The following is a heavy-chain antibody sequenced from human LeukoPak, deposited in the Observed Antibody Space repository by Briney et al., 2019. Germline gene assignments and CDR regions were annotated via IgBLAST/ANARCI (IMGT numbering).Heavy chain of an antibody. D-gene: IGHD2-2*01. CDR3: ARDRGYCSSTSCYRILYYYGMDV. CDR2: ISSSGSTI. J-gene: IGHJ6*02. V-gene: IGHV3-11*01. Sequence: GGSLRLSCAASGFTFSDYYMSWIRQAPGKGLEWVSYISSSGSTIYYADSVKGRFTISRHNAKNSLYLQMNSLRAEDTAVYYCARDRGYCSSTSCYRILYYYGMDVWGQGTTVTVSS. CDR1: GFTFSDYY.